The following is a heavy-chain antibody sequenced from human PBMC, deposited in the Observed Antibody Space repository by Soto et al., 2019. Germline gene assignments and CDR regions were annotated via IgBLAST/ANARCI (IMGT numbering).Heavy chain of an antibody. D-gene: IGHD4-17*01. CDR3: ARYDFGTFDN. CDR1: GDSVSSSFW. Sequence: SETLSLTCAVSGDSVSSSFWWTWVRQPPGKGLEWIGEIYHTESTNYAPSLKSRVTISLDKSKNQFSLRLNSVTAADTAVYYCARYDFGTFDNWGQGIRVTVSS. V-gene: IGHV4-4*02. CDR2: IYHTEST. J-gene: IGHJ4*02.